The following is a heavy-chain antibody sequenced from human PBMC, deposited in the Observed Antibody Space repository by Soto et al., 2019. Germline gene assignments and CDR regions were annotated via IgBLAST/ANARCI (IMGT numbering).Heavy chain of an antibody. CDR3: AKRFTLFGEVKLSPDFDY. Sequence: GGALRLSCAASGFTFSSHAMSWVRQAPGKGLEWVSAISYSGTTTYYAESVKGRFTISRDNSKNTLYLQMNSLRVEDTAIYYCAKRFTLFGEVKLSPDFDYWGQGALVTVSS. CDR2: ISYSGTTT. D-gene: IGHD3-3*01. CDR1: GFTFSSHA. J-gene: IGHJ4*02. V-gene: IGHV3-23*01.